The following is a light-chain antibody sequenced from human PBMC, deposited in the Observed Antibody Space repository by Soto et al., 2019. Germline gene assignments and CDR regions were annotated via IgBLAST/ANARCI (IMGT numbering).Light chain of an antibody. CDR3: SSYTNSNTQV. CDR2: EVN. Sequence: QSALTQPASVSASPGQSITISCTGTSSDVGGYKFVSWYQHHPGKAPKLMIYEVNNRPSGVSNRFSGSKSGNTASLTISGLQAEDEADYYCSSYTNSNTQVFGGGTKLTVL. V-gene: IGLV2-14*01. J-gene: IGLJ3*02. CDR1: SSDVGGYKF.